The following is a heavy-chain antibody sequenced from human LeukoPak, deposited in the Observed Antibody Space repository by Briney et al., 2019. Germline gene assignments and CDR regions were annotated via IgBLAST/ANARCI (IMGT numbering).Heavy chain of an antibody. J-gene: IGHJ4*02. V-gene: IGHV4-59*08. CDR3: ANRIAAASRETDY. CDR2: IYYSGST. D-gene: IGHD6-13*01. Sequence: SETLSLTCTVSGGSISSYYWSWIRQPPGKGLEWIGYIYYSGSTNYNPSLKSRVTISVDTSKNQFSLKLSSVTAADTAVYYCANRIAAASRETDYWGQGTLVTVSS. CDR1: GGSISSYY.